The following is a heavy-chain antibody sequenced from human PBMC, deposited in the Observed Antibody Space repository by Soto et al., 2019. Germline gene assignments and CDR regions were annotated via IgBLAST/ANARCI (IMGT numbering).Heavy chain of an antibody. D-gene: IGHD3-10*01. CDR2: NSCGGSNK. V-gene: IGHV3-30*03. CDR1: RFSFSNYG. Sequence: GGSLILSCQAYRFSFSNYGMHWVRQAPGRGLEWVVVNSCGGSNKKDAVSVEGRSPISRDYSKNPLYLQVDSLSAEDTALYCCARDRGEMSRSRPAYWGQGSLVTVSS. J-gene: IGHJ4*02. CDR3: ARDRGEMSRSRPAY.